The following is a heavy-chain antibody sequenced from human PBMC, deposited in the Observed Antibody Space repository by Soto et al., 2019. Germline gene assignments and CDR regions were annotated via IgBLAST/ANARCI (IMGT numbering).Heavy chain of an antibody. CDR2: ISYDGSNK. CDR1: GFTFSSYA. V-gene: IGHV3-30-3*01. CDR3: ARDRYYPFYYFDY. Sequence: QVQLVESGGGVVQPGRSLRLSCAASGFTFSSYAMHWVRQAPGKGLEWVAVISYDGSNKYYADSVKGRFTISRDNSKNTLYLQMNSLRAEDTAVYSCARDRYYPFYYFDYWGQGTLVTVSS. D-gene: IGHD1-26*01. J-gene: IGHJ4*02.